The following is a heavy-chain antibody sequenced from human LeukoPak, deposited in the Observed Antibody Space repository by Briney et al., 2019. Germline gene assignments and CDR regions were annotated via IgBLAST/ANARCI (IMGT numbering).Heavy chain of an antibody. J-gene: IGHJ3*02. CDR2: IKQDGREK. Sequence: GGSLRLSCAASTFTFSNYWMSWVRQAPGKGLEWVANIKQDGREKYYVDSVKGRFTISRDNAKTSLYLQMNSLRAEDTAVYYCARDVLAAGATGTFDIWGQGTMVTVSS. D-gene: IGHD1-14*01. CDR3: ARDVLAAGATGTFDI. CDR1: TFTFSNYW. V-gene: IGHV3-7*03.